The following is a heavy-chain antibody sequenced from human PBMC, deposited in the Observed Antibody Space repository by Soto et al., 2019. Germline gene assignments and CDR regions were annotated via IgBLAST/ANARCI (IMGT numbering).Heavy chain of an antibody. D-gene: IGHD4-17*01. CDR3: ARDRTGDYAFNY. J-gene: IGHJ4*02. CDR1: GDSISSGDYY. V-gene: IGHV4-30-4*01. CDR2: ISYSGST. Sequence: QVQLQESGPGLVKPSQTLSLTCTVSGDSISSGDYYWSWIRQPPGKGLEGIGYISYSGSTYYNPSLKSRVTISVATSKTQFSLRLISVTAADTAVYYCARDRTGDYAFNYWGQGTLVTVSS.